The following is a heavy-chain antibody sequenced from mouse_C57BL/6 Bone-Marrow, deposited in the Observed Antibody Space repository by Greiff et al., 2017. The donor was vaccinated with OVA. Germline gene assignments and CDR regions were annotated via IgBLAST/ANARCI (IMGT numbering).Heavy chain of an antibody. Sequence: FHLQQSGAELVRPGASVKLSCKASGYTFTSYGISCVKQRTGQGLEWIGEIYPRSGNTYYNEKFKGKATLTADKSSSTAYMELRSLTSEDSAVYFCARGSSDWYFDVWGTGTTVTVSS. CDR1: GYTFTSYG. CDR2: IYPRSGNT. V-gene: IGHV1-81*01. CDR3: ARGSSDWYFDV. J-gene: IGHJ1*03. D-gene: IGHD1-1*01.